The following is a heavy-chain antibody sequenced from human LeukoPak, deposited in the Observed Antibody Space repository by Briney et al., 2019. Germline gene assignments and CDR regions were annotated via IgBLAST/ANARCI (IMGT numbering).Heavy chain of an antibody. V-gene: IGHV3-74*01. CDR2: ITNDGSST. CDR1: GLTFSSHW. D-gene: IGHD3-22*01. CDR3: ATPLDYYDSSGYHQGGD. J-gene: IGHJ4*02. Sequence: GSLRLSCAASGLTFSSHWMHWVRQAPGKGLVWVSRITNDGSSTTYADSVKGRFTISRDNAKNSLYLQMNSLRAEDTAVYYCATPLDYYDSSGYHQGGDWGQGTLVTVSS.